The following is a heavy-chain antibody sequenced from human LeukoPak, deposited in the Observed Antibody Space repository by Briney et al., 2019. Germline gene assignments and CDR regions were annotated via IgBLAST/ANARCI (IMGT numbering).Heavy chain of an antibody. D-gene: IGHD3-22*01. J-gene: IGHJ6*02. Sequence: SQTLSLTCAISGDSVSSSSAAWNWIRQSPSRGLEWLGRTYYRSKWSNDYAVSVKSRITINPDTSKNQFSLQLNSVTPGDTAVYYCARTNYYYDSSAYFPSMDVWGQGTTVTVSS. CDR1: GDSVSSSSAA. CDR2: TYYRSKWSN. V-gene: IGHV6-1*01. CDR3: ARTNYYYDSSAYFPSMDV.